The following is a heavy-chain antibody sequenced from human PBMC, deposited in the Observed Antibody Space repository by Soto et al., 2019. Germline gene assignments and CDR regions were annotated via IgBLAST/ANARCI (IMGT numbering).Heavy chain of an antibody. CDR3: AREGCSGGSCNYYYGMDV. D-gene: IGHD2-15*01. J-gene: IGHJ6*02. V-gene: IGHV4-31*03. Sequence: SETLSLTCTVSGGSISSGGYYWSWIRQHPGKGLEWIGYIYYSGSTYYNPSLKSRVTISVDTSKNQFTLKLSSVTAADTAVYYCAREGCSGGSCNYYYGMDVWGQGTTVTVSS. CDR2: IYYSGST. CDR1: GGSISSGGYY.